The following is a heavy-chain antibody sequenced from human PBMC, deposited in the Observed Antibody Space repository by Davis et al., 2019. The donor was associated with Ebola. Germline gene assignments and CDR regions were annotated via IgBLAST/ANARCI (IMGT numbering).Heavy chain of an antibody. CDR2: MNPNSGST. CDR3: ARDLPGMATSFDY. CDR1: GYIFN. Sequence: ASVKVSCKTSGYIFNMHWVRQATGQGLEWMGWMNPNSGSTSYAQKFQGRVTMTRDTSTSTVYMELSSLRSEDTAVYYCARDLPGMATSFDYWGQGTLVTVSS. D-gene: IGHD5-24*01. J-gene: IGHJ4*02. V-gene: IGHV1-46*01.